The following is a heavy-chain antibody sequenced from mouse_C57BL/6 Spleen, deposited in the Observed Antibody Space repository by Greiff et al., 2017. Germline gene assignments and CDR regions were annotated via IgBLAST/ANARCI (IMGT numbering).Heavy chain of an antibody. D-gene: IGHD1-1*01. J-gene: IGHJ1*03. V-gene: IGHV2-2*01. Sequence: QVQLQQSGPGLVQPSQSLSITCTVSGFSFTSYCVHWVRQSPGPGLEWLGVIWRGGSTDYNAAFIPRLSISTDNSKCHAFFKINSLQADDTAIYFCARNFNYGSSYGYFDVWGTGTTVTVSS. CDR3: ARNFNYGSSYGYFDV. CDR1: GFSFTSYC. CDR2: IWRGGST.